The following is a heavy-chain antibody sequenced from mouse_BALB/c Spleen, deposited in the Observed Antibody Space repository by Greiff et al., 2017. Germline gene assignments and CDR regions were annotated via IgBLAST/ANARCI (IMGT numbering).Heavy chain of an antibody. D-gene: IGHD2-1*01. V-gene: IGHV3-2*02. J-gene: IGHJ2*01. Sequence: EVHLVESGPGLVKPSQSLSLTCTVTGYSITSDYAWNWIRQFPGNKLEWMGYISYSGSTSYNPSLKSRISITRDTSKNQFFLQLNSVTTEDTATYYCARSYGNYGYWGQGTTLTVSS. CDR1: GYSITSDYA. CDR2: ISYSGST. CDR3: ARSYGNYGY.